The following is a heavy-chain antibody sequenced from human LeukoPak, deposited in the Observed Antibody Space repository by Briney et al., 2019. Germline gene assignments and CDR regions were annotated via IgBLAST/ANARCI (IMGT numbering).Heavy chain of an antibody. CDR2: ISSSSSYI. CDR1: GFTFSSYS. CDR3: AKDIRREGLRLGELSSEPFEY. Sequence: PGGSLRLSCAASGFTFSSYSMNWVRQAPGKGLEWVSSISSSSSYIYYADSVKGRFTISRDNAKNSLYLQMNSLRAEDTALYYCAKDIRREGLRLGELSSEPFEYWGQGTLVTVSS. D-gene: IGHD3-16*02. V-gene: IGHV3-21*04. J-gene: IGHJ4*02.